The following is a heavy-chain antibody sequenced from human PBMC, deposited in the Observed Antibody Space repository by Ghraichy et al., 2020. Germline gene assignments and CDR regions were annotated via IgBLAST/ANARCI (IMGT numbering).Heavy chain of an antibody. D-gene: IGHD1-1*01. CDR1: GFTFSSYW. CDR2: INSDGSIT. CDR3: ARRLAGVGTFDN. J-gene: IGHJ4*02. Sequence: GGSLRLSCAASGFTFSSYWMHWVRQAPGKGLMWVSRINSDGSITLYADSVKGRFTISRDNAKNTLYLQMNSLRGEDTAVYYCARRLAGVGTFDNWGQGTLVTFSS. V-gene: IGHV3-74*01.